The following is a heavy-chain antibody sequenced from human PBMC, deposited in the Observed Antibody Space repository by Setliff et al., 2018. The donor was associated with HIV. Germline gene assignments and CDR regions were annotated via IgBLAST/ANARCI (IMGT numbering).Heavy chain of an antibody. J-gene: IGHJ3*01. V-gene: IGHV1-2*02. D-gene: IGHD3-22*01. CDR3: ARDWAASGYYPDTFDF. CDR1: GYTFSRYA. Sequence: ASVKVSCKASGYTFSRYAMQWVRQAPGQGPEWMGWINPNSGDTNYAQKFQGRVTMTRDTSISTVYMELNRLRSDDTAVYYCARDWAASGYYPDTFDFWGQGTMVTVSS. CDR2: INPNSGDT.